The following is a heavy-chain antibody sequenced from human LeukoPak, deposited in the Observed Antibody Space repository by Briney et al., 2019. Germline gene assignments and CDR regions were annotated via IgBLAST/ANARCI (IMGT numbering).Heavy chain of an antibody. J-gene: IGHJ4*02. CDR1: GGSISSSIYY. CDR2: IYYSGSA. V-gene: IGHV4-39*07. CDR3: ARAPYCSGGSCYSGGLY. D-gene: IGHD2-15*01. Sequence: SETLSLTCTVSGGSISSSIYYWGWIRQPPGKGLEWIGNIYYSGSAYYNPSLKSRVTTSVDTSKNQFSLKLSSVTAADTAVYYCARAPYCSGGSCYSGGLYWGQGTLVTVSS.